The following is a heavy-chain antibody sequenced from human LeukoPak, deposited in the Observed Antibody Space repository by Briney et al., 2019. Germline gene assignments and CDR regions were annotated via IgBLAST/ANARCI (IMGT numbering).Heavy chain of an antibody. V-gene: IGHV3-48*01. CDR3: ARAGLMVYALYYFDY. D-gene: IGHD2-8*01. J-gene: IGHJ4*02. Sequence: GGSLILSCAASGFTFSSYSMNWVRQAPGKGLEWVSYISSSSSTIYYADTVKGRFTISRDNAKNSLYLQMNSLRAEDTAVYYCARAGLMVYALYYFDYWGQGTLVTVSS. CDR1: GFTFSSYS. CDR2: ISSSSSTI.